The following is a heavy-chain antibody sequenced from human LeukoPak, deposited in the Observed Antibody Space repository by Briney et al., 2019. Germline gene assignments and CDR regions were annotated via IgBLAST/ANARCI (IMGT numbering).Heavy chain of an antibody. J-gene: IGHJ6*03. CDR2: IRYDGSNK. Sequence: PGGSLRLSCAASGFTFSSCGMHWVRQAPGKGLEWVAFIRYDGSNKYYADSVKGRFTISRDNSKNTLYLQMNSLRAEDTAVYYCARENSGYDYDYYYYYMDVWGKGTTVTVSS. CDR3: ARENSGYDYDYYYYYMDV. V-gene: IGHV3-30*02. CDR1: GFTFSSCG. D-gene: IGHD5-12*01.